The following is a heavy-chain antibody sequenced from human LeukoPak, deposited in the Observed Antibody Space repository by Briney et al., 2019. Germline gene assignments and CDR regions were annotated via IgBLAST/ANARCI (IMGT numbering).Heavy chain of an antibody. CDR1: GFTFSSYA. CDR2: ISSSSSYI. Sequence: PGGSLRLSCAASGFTFSSYAMSWVRQAPGKGLEWVSSISSSSSYIYYADSVKGRLTISRDNAKNSLYLQMNSLRAEDTAVYYCARGPRRSADAFDIWGQGTMVTVSS. CDR3: ARGPRRSADAFDI. V-gene: IGHV3-21*01. J-gene: IGHJ3*02.